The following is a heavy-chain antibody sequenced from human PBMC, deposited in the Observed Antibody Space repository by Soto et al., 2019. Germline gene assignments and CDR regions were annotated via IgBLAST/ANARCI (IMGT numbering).Heavy chain of an antibody. CDR2: ISGSGGST. CDR1: GFTFSSYA. D-gene: IGHD2-8*01. Sequence: PGGSLRLSCAASGFTFSSYAMSWVRQAPGKGLEWVSAISGSGGSTYYADSVKGRFTISRDNSKNTLYLQMNSLRAEDTAVYYCAKDALDSLGYCTNGVCYTPHLVYNWFDPWGQGTLVTAPQ. V-gene: IGHV3-23*01. J-gene: IGHJ5*02. CDR3: AKDALDSLGYCTNGVCYTPHLVYNWFDP.